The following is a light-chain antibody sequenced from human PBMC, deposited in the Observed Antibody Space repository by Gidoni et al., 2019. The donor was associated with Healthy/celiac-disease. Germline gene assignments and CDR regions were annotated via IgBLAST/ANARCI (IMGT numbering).Light chain of an antibody. J-gene: IGKJ2*01. Sequence: IPITHSPSSLPPSTGDRVTNTCRASQGISSYLAWYQQKPGKAPKLLIYAASALQSGVPSRFSGSGSGTDFTLTISCLQSEDFATYYCQQYYSYPQPYTFGQGTKLEIK. V-gene: IGKV1-8*01. CDR2: AAS. CDR3: QQYYSYPQPYT. CDR1: QGISSY.